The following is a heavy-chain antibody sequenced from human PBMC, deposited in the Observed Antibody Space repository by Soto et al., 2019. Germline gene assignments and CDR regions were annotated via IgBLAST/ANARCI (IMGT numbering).Heavy chain of an antibody. J-gene: IGHJ5*02. Sequence: GGSLRLSCAASGFTFSGSAMHWVRQASGKGLEWVGRIRSKANSYATAYAASVKGRFTISRDDSKNTAYLQMSSLNTEDTAVYYCTRHYDILTGYSYNWFDPWGQGTLVTVSS. CDR1: GFTFSGSA. CDR3: TRHYDILTGYSYNWFDP. D-gene: IGHD3-9*01. CDR2: IRSKANSYAT. V-gene: IGHV3-73*01.